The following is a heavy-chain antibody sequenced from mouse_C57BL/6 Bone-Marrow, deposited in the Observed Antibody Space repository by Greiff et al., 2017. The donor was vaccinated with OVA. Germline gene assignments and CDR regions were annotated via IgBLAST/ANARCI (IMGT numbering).Heavy chain of an antibody. V-gene: IGHV5-12*01. CDR3: ARHYYGSSLDWYFDV. Sequence: EVKVVESGGGLVQPGGSLNLSCAASGFTFSDYYMYWVRQTPEKRLEWVAYISNGGGSTYYPDTVKGRFTISRDNAKNTLYLQMSRLKSEDTAMYYCARHYYGSSLDWYFDVWGTGTTVTVSS. J-gene: IGHJ1*03. CDR2: ISNGGGST. CDR1: GFTFSDYY. D-gene: IGHD1-1*01.